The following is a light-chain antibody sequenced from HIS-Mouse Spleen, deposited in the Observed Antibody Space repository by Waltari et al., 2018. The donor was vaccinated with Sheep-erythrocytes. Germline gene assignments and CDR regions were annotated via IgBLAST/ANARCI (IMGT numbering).Light chain of an antibody. V-gene: IGLV1-51*01. Sequence: QSVLTQPPSVSAAPGQKVTISCSGSSSNIGNNYVSWYQQLPGTAPKLLIYDNNKRPAGSPDRCSGSKSGTSATLGITGLQTGDEADYYCGTWDSSLSVWVFGGGTKLTVL. J-gene: IGLJ3*02. CDR1: SSNIGNNY. CDR2: DNN. CDR3: GTWDSSLSVWV.